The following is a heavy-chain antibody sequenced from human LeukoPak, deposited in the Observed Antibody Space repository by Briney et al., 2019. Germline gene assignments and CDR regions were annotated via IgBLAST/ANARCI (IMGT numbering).Heavy chain of an antibody. Sequence: GRSLRLSCAASGFTFSSYAMHWVRQAPGKGLEWVAVISYDGSNKYYADSVKGRFTISRDNSKNTLYLHMGSLRAEDMAVYHCARDRYYDSSGYNYPLVDYWGQGTLVTVSS. D-gene: IGHD3-22*01. V-gene: IGHV3-30*14. CDR2: ISYDGSNK. CDR1: GFTFSSYA. J-gene: IGHJ4*02. CDR3: ARDRYYDSSGYNYPLVDY.